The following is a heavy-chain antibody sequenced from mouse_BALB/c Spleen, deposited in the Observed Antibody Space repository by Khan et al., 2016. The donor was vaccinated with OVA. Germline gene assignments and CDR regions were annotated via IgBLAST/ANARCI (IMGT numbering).Heavy chain of an antibody. V-gene: IGHV1S136*01. CDR3: ARGNWQSYYFDY. CDR1: GYIFTNYV. CDR2: INPYNDGT. J-gene: IGHJ2*01. Sequence: VQLEESGPELGKPGASVKMSCKPSGYIFTNYVLHWVKQKPGQGLEWIGYINPYNDGTKYNENFKGKATLASDKSSITAYLELSSLTSEDSAVDYCARGNWQSYYFDYWGQGTTLTLSS. D-gene: IGHD4-1*01.